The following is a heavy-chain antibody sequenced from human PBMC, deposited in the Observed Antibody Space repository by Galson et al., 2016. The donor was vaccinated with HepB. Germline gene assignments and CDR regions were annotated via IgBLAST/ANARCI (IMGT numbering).Heavy chain of an antibody. D-gene: IGHD1-7*01. J-gene: IGHJ4*02. Sequence: SLRLSCAASGFTFSHYGMHWVRQAPGKGLEWVAVISYDGSNKYSTESVKGRFTIYRDNSKNTPFLQMNSLRVEDTAVYYCAKAPNPGTTLYPLDYWGQGSLVTVSS. V-gene: IGHV3-30*18. CDR1: GFTFSHYG. CDR2: ISYDGSNK. CDR3: AKAPNPGTTLYPLDY.